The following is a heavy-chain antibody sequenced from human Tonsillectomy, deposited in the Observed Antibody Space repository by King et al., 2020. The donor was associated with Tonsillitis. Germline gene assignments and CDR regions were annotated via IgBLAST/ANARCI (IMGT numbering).Heavy chain of an antibody. D-gene: IGHD3-22*01. CDR1: GFTFSDYY. CDR3: AGYYYDSSGYYLDY. CDR2: ISSSSSYT. V-gene: IGHV3-11*05. Sequence: VQLVESGGGLVKPGGSLRLSCAASGFTFSDYYMSWIRQAPGKGLEWVSYISSSSSYTNYADSVKGRFTISRDNAKNSLYLQMNSLRDEDTAVYYCAGYYYDSSGYYLDYWGQGTLVTVSS. J-gene: IGHJ4*02.